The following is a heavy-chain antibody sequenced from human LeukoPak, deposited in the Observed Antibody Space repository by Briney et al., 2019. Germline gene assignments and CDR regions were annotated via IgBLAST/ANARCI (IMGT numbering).Heavy chain of an antibody. CDR2: MNPNSGNT. Sequence: ASVKVSCKASGYTFTSYDINWVRQATGQGLEWMGWMNPNSGNTGYAQKFQGRVTMTRNTSISTAYMELSSLRSEDTAVYYCARVLARTQQLVYYRGQGTLVTVSS. CDR3: ARVLARTQQLVYY. J-gene: IGHJ4*02. CDR1: GYTFTSYD. D-gene: IGHD6-13*01. V-gene: IGHV1-8*01.